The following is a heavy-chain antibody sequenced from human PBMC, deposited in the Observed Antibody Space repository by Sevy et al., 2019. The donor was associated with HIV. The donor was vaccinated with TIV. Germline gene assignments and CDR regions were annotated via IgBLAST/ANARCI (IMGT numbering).Heavy chain of an antibody. CDR1: GFTFSSYG. D-gene: IGHD3-10*01. CDR2: IWYDGTNK. J-gene: IGHJ4*02. Sequence: GGSLRLSCAASGFTFSSYGMHWVRQAPGKGLEWVALIWYDGTNKYYADSVKGRSTISRDNSKNTLYLQMNSLRAEDTAVYYCASGAYYYASRSQNFDYWGPGTLVTVSS. V-gene: IGHV3-33*01. CDR3: ASGAYYYASRSQNFDY.